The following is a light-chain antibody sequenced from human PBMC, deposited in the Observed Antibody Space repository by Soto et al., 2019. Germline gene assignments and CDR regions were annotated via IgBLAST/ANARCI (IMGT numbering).Light chain of an antibody. CDR2: EDY. CDR1: SSDVGGYNH. Sequence: QSAPTQPASVSGSPGQSIAISCTRTSSDVGGYNHVSWYLQHPGKSHRLIIYEDYNRPSGVPSRFPGSKSGNTASLTISGLQAEDEADYYCSSYTDSRTWVFGGGTKLTVL. V-gene: IGLV2-14*03. J-gene: IGLJ3*02. CDR3: SSYTDSRTWV.